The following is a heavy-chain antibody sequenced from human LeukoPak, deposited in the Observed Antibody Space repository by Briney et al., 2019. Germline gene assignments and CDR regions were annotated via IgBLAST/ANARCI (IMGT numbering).Heavy chain of an antibody. CDR2: IYSGGST. CDR3: AKDLYLFRTPGAFDI. V-gene: IGHV3-53*01. J-gene: IGHJ3*02. D-gene: IGHD2-15*01. CDR1: GFTVSSNY. Sequence: AGGSLRLSCAASGFTVSSNYMSWVRQAPGKGLEWVSVIYSGGSTYYADSVKGRFTISRDNSKNTLYLQMNSLRAEDTAVYYCAKDLYLFRTPGAFDIWGQGTMVTVSS.